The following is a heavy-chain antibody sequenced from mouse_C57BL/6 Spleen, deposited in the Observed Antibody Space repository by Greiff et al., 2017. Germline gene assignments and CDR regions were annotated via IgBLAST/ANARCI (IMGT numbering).Heavy chain of an antibody. D-gene: IGHD1-1*01. CDR3: ARDGSSYAIDY. J-gene: IGHJ4*01. CDR1: GFTFSSYS. V-gene: IGHV5-4*01. CDR2: ISAGGSYT. Sequence: DVKLVESGGGRVKPGGERKRSCAASGFTFSSYSLSWVRQTPEKRLEWVATISAGGSYTYYPDNVKGRFTISRDNANSKLYLQMSHLKSEDTAMYYCARDGSSYAIDYWGQGTSVTVSS.